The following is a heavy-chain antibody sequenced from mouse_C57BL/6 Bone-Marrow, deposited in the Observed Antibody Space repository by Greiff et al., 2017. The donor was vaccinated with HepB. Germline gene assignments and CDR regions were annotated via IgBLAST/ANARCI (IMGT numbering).Heavy chain of an antibody. D-gene: IGHD1-1*01. J-gene: IGHJ4*01. Sequence: EVKLVESGGGLVKPGGSLKLSCAASGFTFSDYGMHWVRQAPGKGLEWVAYIGSGSSTIYYADTVKGRFTISRDNAKNTLFLQMTSLRSEDTAMYYCARGYYGAMDYWGQGTSVTVSS. V-gene: IGHV5-17*01. CDR2: IGSGSSTI. CDR1: GFTFSDYG. CDR3: ARGYYGAMDY.